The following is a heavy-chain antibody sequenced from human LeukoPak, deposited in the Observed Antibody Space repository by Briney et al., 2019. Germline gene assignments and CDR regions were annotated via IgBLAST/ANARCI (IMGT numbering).Heavy chain of an antibody. CDR2: ISSSSSYI. CDR3: ARDVSQQLGHDY. Sequence: GGSLRLSCAASGFTFSSYSVNWVRQAPGKGLEWVSSISSSSSYIYYADSVKGRFTISRDNAKNSLYLQMNSLRAEDTAVYYCARDVSQQLGHDYWGQGTLVTVSS. CDR1: GFTFSSYS. J-gene: IGHJ4*02. V-gene: IGHV3-21*01. D-gene: IGHD6-13*01.